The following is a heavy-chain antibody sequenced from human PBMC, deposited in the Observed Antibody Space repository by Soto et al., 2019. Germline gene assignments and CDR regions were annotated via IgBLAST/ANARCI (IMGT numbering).Heavy chain of an antibody. CDR2: INAGNGNT. Sequence: EASVKVSCKASGYTFTSYAMHWVRQAPGQRLEWMGWINAGNGNTKYSQKFQGRVTITRDTSASTAYMELSSLRSEDTAVYYCARFHDSSGYFDYWGQGTLVTVSS. D-gene: IGHD3-22*01. CDR3: ARFHDSSGYFDY. V-gene: IGHV1-3*01. J-gene: IGHJ4*02. CDR1: GYTFTSYA.